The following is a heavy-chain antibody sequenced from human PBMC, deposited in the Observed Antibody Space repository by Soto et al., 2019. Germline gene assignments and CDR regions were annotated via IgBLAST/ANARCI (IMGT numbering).Heavy chain of an antibody. CDR1: GFDFSGFW. CDR3: ARGGRDLDY. V-gene: IGHV3-7*04. Sequence: VQVVESGGGLLQHGGSLRLSCKVSGFDFSGFWMNWVRQAPGKGLDWVANINHGGSEKNFVDSVKGRYTISRDNAKNSLYLQMNSLRAEDTAVYYCARGGRDLDYWGQGTLVTVSS. J-gene: IGHJ4*02. D-gene: IGHD2-21*02. CDR2: INHGGSEK.